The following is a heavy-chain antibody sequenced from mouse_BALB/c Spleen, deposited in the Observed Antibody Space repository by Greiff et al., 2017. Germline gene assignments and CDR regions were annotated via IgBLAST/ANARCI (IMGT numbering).Heavy chain of an antibody. J-gene: IGHJ2*01. CDR3: ARGDSMITYYFDY. CDR2: INPSSGYT. CDR1: GYTFTSYT. Sequence: QVQLQQSGAELAKPGASVKMSCKASGYTFTSYTMHWVKQRPGQGLEWIGYINPSSGYTNYNQKFKDKATLTADKSSSTAYMQLSSLTSEDSAVYYCARGDSMITYYFDYWGQGTTRTVSS. D-gene: IGHD2-4*01. V-gene: IGHV1-4*01.